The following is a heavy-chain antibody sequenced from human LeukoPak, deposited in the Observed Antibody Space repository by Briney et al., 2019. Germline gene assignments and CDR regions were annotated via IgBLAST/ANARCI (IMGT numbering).Heavy chain of an antibody. CDR1: GYSFTSYW. Sequence: GESLKISCKGSGYSFTSYWIGWVRQMPGKGLEWMGIIYPGDSDTRYSPSFQGQVTISADKFISTAYLQWSSLKASDTAMYYCARHYLVGGGYNSDNWFDPWGQGTLVTVSS. J-gene: IGHJ5*02. CDR2: IYPGDSDT. V-gene: IGHV5-51*01. D-gene: IGHD5-24*01. CDR3: ARHYLVGGGYNSDNWFDP.